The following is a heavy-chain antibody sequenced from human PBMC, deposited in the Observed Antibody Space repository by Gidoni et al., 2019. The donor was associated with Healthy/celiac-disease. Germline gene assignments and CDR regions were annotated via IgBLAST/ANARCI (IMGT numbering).Heavy chain of an antibody. Sequence: SGGSTYYADSVKGRFTISRDNSKNTLYLQMNSLRAEDTAVYYCAKDLSNYGWFVPWGQGTLVTVSS. D-gene: IGHD4-4*01. J-gene: IGHJ5*02. V-gene: IGHV3-23*01. CDR2: SGGST. CDR3: AKDLSNYGWFVP.